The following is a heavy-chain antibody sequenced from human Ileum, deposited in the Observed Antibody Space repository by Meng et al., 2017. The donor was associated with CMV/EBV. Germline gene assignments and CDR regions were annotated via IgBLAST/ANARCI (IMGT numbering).Heavy chain of an antibody. J-gene: IGHJ4*02. V-gene: IGHV4-4*07. CDR1: GDSITSFY. D-gene: IGHD3-16*01. CDR3: ARGPGGFGDFNFDY. CDR2: IYHGGST. Sequence: QGQLQESGPGPVKPSETLSLTCTVSGDSITSFYWSWIRQPAGKALEWIGRIYHGGSTNYNPSLKSRVTLSVDTSKNQFSMRLTSVTAADTAVYYCARGPGGFGDFNFDYWGQGTLVTVSS.